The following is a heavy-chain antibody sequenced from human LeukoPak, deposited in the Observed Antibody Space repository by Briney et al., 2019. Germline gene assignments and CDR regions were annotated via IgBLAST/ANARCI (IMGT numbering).Heavy chain of an antibody. D-gene: IGHD2-15*01. CDR3: VAAPNDYYYYYGMDV. CDR2: ISYDGSNK. J-gene: IGHJ6*02. V-gene: IGHV3-30-3*01. CDR1: GFTFSSYA. Sequence: PGRSLRLSCAASGFTFSSYAMHWVRQAPGKGLEWVAVISYDGSNKYYAGSVKGRFTISRDNSKNTLYLQMNSLRAEDTAVYYCVAAPNDYYYYYGMDVWGQGTTVTVSS.